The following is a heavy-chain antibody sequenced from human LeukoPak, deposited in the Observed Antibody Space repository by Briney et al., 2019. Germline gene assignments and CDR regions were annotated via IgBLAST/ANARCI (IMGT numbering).Heavy chain of an antibody. CDR2: IIPIFGTA. J-gene: IGHJ5*02. Sequence: GASVKVSCKASGGTFSNYAISWVRQAPGQGLEWMGGIIPIFGTANYAQKFRGRVTITADKSTRTAYMELSSLRSEDTAVYYCARIPDSSGYYLFDPWGQGTLVTVSS. CDR3: ARIPDSSGYYLFDP. CDR1: GGTFSNYA. D-gene: IGHD3-22*01. V-gene: IGHV1-69*06.